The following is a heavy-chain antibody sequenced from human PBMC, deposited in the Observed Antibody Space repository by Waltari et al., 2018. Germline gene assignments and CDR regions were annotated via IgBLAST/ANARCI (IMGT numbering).Heavy chain of an antibody. CDR2: INLDGSST. CDR1: GFPSCCCW. CDR3: ARGSFLEWLGGMDV. D-gene: IGHD3-3*02. V-gene: IGHV3-74*03. Sequence: EVQLVESGGGLVQPGGPLGPSGPPSGFPSCCCWWKWVRQAPGKGLVWVSRINLDGSSTTYADSVKGRFTISRDNAKNTLSLQMNSLRAEDTAVYYCARGSFLEWLGGMDVWGQGTTVSVS. J-gene: IGHJ6*02.